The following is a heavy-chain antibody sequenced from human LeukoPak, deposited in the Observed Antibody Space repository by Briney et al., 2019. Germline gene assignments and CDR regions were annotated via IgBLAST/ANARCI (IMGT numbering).Heavy chain of an antibody. CDR3: VTSGFDP. D-gene: IGHD3-10*01. J-gene: IGHJ5*01. CDR2: IHYDGTNE. Sequence: GGSLRLSCAASGFTFSSYGMHWVRQAPGKGLEWVSFIHYDGTNEYYADSVKGRFTISRDNFKNTLYLQMNDLRVEDTALYYCVTSGFDPWGQGTLVTVSS. V-gene: IGHV3-30*02. CDR1: GFTFSSYG.